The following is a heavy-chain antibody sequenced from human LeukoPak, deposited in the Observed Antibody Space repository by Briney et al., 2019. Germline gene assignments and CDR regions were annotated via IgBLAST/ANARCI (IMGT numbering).Heavy chain of an antibody. J-gene: IGHJ1*01. CDR3: AHLPYRSSWHRDFQH. CDR2: IYWHDDK. V-gene: IGHV2-5*01. D-gene: IGHD6-13*01. CDR1: GSSLSTSSMG. Sequence: SGPTLVNPTQTLTLTCTFSGSSLSTSSMGVAWIRQPPGQALEWLALIYWHDDKRYSPSLKSRLTITKDTSKNQVVLTMTDMDPVDTATYYCAHLPYRSSWHRDFQHWGQGTLVTVSS.